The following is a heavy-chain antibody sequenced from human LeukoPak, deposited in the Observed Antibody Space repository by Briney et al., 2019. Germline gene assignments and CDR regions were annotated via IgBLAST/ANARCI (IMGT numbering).Heavy chain of an antibody. Sequence: PGGSLRLSCAASGFTFNDYAMYWVRQAPGKGLEWVAVISYDGSNKYYADSVKGRFTISRDNSKNTLYLQMNSLRAEDTAVYYCARDNEDVTIFGVVSSYYMDVWGKGTTVTVSS. CDR3: ARDNEDVTIFGVVSSYYMDV. J-gene: IGHJ6*03. CDR2: ISYDGSNK. CDR1: GFTFNDYA. D-gene: IGHD3-3*01. V-gene: IGHV3-30-3*01.